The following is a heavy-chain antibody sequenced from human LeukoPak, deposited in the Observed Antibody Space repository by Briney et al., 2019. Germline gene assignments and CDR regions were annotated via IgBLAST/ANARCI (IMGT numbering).Heavy chain of an antibody. V-gene: IGHV1-69*05. CDR3: ASNLIVGATDYYYYYMDV. Sequence: GASVKVSCKASGGTFSSYAISWVRQAPGQGLDWMGGIIPIFGTANYAQKFQGRVTISTDESTSTAYMELSSMRSEDTAVYYCASNLIVGATDYYYYYMDVWGKGTTVTVSS. D-gene: IGHD1-26*01. J-gene: IGHJ6*03. CDR1: GGTFSSYA. CDR2: IIPIFGTA.